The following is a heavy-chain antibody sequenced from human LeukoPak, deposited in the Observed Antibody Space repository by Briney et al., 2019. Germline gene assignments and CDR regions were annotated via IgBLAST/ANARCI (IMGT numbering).Heavy chain of an antibody. J-gene: IGHJ3*02. CDR1: GGTFSSYA. Sequence: SVKVSCTASGGTFSSYAISWVRQAPGQGLGWMGGIIPIFGTATYDQTFQGRVPITTDESTGTAYVEMSSLRSEDTAVYYCARLRGNYYDSSGYYGIDAFDIWGQGTMVTVSS. CDR2: IIPIFGTA. CDR3: ARLRGNYYDSSGYYGIDAFDI. D-gene: IGHD3-22*01. V-gene: IGHV1-69*05.